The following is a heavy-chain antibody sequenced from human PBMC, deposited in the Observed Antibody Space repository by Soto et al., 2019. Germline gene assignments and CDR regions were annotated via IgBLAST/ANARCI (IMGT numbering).Heavy chain of an antibody. J-gene: IGHJ4*02. CDR1: GGSILSYY. CDR2: IYHSGST. CDR3: AAPPRY. V-gene: IGHV4-59*01. Sequence: SETLSLTCTVSGGSILSYYWSWIRQPPGKELEWIGYIYHSGSTNYNPSLKSRVTISVDTSKNQFSLKLTSVTAADTAVYYCAAPPRYWGQGTLVTVSS.